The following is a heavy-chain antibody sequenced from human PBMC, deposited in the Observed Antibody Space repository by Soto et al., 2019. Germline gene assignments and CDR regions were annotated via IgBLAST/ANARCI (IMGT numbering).Heavy chain of an antibody. CDR1: GFTFATYT. V-gene: IGHV3-23*01. J-gene: IGHJ4*02. Sequence: EVQLLESGGGLVQPGGSLRLSCAASGFTFATYTMSWVRQTPGKGLEWVSAITGSDGRTYYADSVKGRFTISRDNSKNTLYLQMKSLGAEDTAVYYCANNSAATIRVGFDYWGQGTLVTVSS. CDR3: ANNSAATIRVGFDY. CDR2: ITGSDGRT. D-gene: IGHD5-12*01.